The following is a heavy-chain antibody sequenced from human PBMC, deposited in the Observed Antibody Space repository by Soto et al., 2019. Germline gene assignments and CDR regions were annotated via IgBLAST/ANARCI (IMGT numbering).Heavy chain of an antibody. CDR1: GFTVGSNY. CDR2: IYSEGTP. V-gene: IGHV3-53*01. J-gene: IGHJ4*02. Sequence: GGSLRLSCAASGFTVGSNYMSWVRQAPGKGLEWVSVIYSEGTPYYADSVKGRFTISRENSNNTLYLQMNSLRAEDTAVYYCARSSGSYRPFDSWGQGTLVTVSS. D-gene: IGHD3-22*01. CDR3: ARSSGSYRPFDS.